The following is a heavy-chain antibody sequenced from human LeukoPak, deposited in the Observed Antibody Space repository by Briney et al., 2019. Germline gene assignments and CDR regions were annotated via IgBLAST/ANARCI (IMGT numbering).Heavy chain of an antibody. J-gene: IGHJ4*02. CDR2: ISFDGSNK. D-gene: IGHD5-18*01. CDR3: AKGEGYSYGLQDY. Sequence: PGGSLRLSCAASGFTFSSFGMHWVRQAPGKGLEWVAVISFDGSNKYYGDSVKGRFTISRDNSKNTLYLQMNSLRAEDTAVYYCAKGEGYSYGLQDYWGQGTLVTVSS. CDR1: GFTFSSFG. V-gene: IGHV3-33*06.